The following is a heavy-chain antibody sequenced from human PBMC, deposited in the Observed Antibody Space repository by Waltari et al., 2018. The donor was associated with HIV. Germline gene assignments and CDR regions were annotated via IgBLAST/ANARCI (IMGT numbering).Heavy chain of an antibody. J-gene: IGHJ4*02. D-gene: IGHD3-10*01. CDR3: ARGGFYGSGSKVN. Sequence: EVQLVESGGGLVQPGGSLRLSCAASGFTFSSYWMSWVRQAPGKGREWVANIKQEGSEKYYVESVNGRFTISRDNAENSLYLQMNSLRAEDTAVYYCARGGFYGSGSKVNWGQGTLVTVSS. CDR1: GFTFSSYW. CDR2: IKQEGSEK. V-gene: IGHV3-7*04.